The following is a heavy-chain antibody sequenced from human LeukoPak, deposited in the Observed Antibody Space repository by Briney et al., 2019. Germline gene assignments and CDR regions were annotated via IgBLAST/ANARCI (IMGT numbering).Heavy chain of an antibody. CDR2: ISYDGSNK. D-gene: IGHD3-10*01. CDR1: GFTFSSYG. V-gene: IGHV3-30*18. CDR3: VKGHYYGSGTPTFDY. Sequence: GGSLRLSCAASGFTFSSYGMHWVRQAPGKGLEWVAVISYDGSNKYYADSVKGRFTISRDNSKNTLYLQMSSLRAEDTAVYYCVKGHYYGSGTPTFDYWGQGTLVTVSS. J-gene: IGHJ4*02.